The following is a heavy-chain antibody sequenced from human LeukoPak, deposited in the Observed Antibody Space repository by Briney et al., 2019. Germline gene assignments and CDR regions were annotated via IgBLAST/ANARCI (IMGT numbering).Heavy chain of an antibody. V-gene: IGHV3-74*01. CDR2: INSDGTNT. CDR1: GFSLSSYW. D-gene: IGHD1-26*01. CDR3: VREASGVSSSAFDV. J-gene: IGHJ3*01. Sequence: PGGSLRLSCAASGFSLSSYWMSWVRHAPGKGLVWVSRINSDGTNTDYADSVKGRFTISRDNAKNTLYMQMNSLRVDDTAVYYCVREASGVSSSAFDVWGQGTMVTVSS.